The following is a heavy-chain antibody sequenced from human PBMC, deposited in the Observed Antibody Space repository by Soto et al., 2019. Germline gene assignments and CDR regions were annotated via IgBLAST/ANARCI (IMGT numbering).Heavy chain of an antibody. Sequence: QVQLVESGGGVVQPGRSLRLSCAASGFTFSSCAMHWVRQAPGKGLEWVAVIIYDGSDKYYADSVQGRFTISRDNSKNTLYLQMNSLRPEDTAVYYCAAEPGNSGYDGHDYWGQGTLVTVSS. CDR1: GFTFSSCA. V-gene: IGHV3-30-3*01. CDR2: IIYDGSDK. J-gene: IGHJ4*02. D-gene: IGHD5-12*01. CDR3: AAEPGNSGYDGHDY.